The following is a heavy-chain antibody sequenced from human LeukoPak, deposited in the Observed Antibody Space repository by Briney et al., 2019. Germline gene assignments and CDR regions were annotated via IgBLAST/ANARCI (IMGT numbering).Heavy chain of an antibody. CDR2: IYYSGST. Sequence: SETLSLTCTVSGGSISSSSYYWGWIRQPPGKGLEWIGSIYYSGSTYYNPSLKSRVTISVDTSKNQFSLKLSSVTAADTAVYYCARCFSYGGNSADYWGQGTLVTVSS. CDR1: GGSISSSSYY. V-gene: IGHV4-39*01. J-gene: IGHJ4*02. D-gene: IGHD4-17*01. CDR3: ARCFSYGGNSADY.